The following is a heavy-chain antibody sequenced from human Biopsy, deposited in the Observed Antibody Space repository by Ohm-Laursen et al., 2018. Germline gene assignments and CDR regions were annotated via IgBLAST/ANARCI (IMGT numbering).Heavy chain of an antibody. V-gene: IGHV1-46*01. CDR2: IAPRGSDA. CDR3: ARDRIELEATPTNADYYYFGMDV. D-gene: IGHD1-26*01. CDR1: GYTFTTYY. Sequence: ASVKVSCKASGYTFTTYYIHWVRQAPRKGLEWMGIIAPRGSDATYAQKFQGRLIMTTDTSTATVYMQLGNLTSEDTAVYFCARDRIELEATPTNADYYYFGMDVWGQGTTVTVS. J-gene: IGHJ6*02.